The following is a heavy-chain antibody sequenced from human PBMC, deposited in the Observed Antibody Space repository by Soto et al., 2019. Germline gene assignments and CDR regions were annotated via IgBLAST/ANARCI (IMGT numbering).Heavy chain of an antibody. CDR2: IIPILGIA. Sequence: QVQLVQSGAEVKKPGSSVKVSCKASGGTFSSYTISWVRQAPGQGLEWMGRIIPILGIANYAQKFQGRVTITADKSTSTAYMELSSLRSEDTAVYYCARAGEYGSGSPEDYWGQGTLVTVSS. CDR1: GGTFSSYT. D-gene: IGHD3-10*01. J-gene: IGHJ4*02. CDR3: ARAGEYGSGSPEDY. V-gene: IGHV1-69*02.